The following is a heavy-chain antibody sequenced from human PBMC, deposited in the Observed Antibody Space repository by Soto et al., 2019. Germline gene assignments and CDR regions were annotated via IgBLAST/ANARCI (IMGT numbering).Heavy chain of an antibody. D-gene: IGHD3-10*01. V-gene: IGHV1-3*01. CDR2: INAGNGNT. Sequence: ASVKVSCKASGYTFTSYAMHWVRQAPGQRLEWMGWINAGNGNTKYSQKFQGRVTITRDTSASTAYMELSSLRSEDTAVYCCARPIFLSYYGSGSYEDAFDIWGQGTMVTVSS. J-gene: IGHJ3*02. CDR1: GYTFTSYA. CDR3: ARPIFLSYYGSGSYEDAFDI.